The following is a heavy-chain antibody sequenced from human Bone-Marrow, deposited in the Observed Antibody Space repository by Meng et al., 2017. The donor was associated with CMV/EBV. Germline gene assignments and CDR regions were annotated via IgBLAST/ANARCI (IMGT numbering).Heavy chain of an antibody. D-gene: IGHD6-19*01. CDR1: GGTFSSYT. Sequence: SVKVSCKASGGTFSSYTISWVRQAPGQGLEWMGRIIPILGIANYAQKFQGRVTITADKSTSTAYMELSSLRSEDTAVYYCARDYASGWYRGDYYCGMDVWGQGTTVTVSS. V-gene: IGHV1-69*04. CDR3: ARDYASGWYRGDYYCGMDV. CDR2: IIPILGIA. J-gene: IGHJ6*02.